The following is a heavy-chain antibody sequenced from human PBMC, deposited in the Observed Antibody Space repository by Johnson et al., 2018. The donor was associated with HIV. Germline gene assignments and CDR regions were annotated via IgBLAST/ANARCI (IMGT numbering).Heavy chain of an antibody. CDR3: VSREWELHAFDI. J-gene: IGHJ3*02. Sequence: QVQLVESGGGLVQPGGSLRLSCAASGFTFSSYAMHWVRQAPGKGLEWVAVISYDGSNKYYADSVKGRFTISRDNAKNSLYLQMNSLRAEDTAVYYCVSREWELHAFDIWGQGTMVTVSS. CDR1: GFTFSSYA. CDR2: ISYDGSNK. D-gene: IGHD1-26*01. V-gene: IGHV3-30-3*01.